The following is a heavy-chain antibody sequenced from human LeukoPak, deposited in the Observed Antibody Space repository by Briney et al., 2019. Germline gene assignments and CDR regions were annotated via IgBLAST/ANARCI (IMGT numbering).Heavy chain of an antibody. D-gene: IGHD6-19*01. Sequence: SETLSLTCTVSGGSISSYYWSWIRQPPGKGLEWIGYIYYSGSTYYNPSLKSRVTISVDTSKNQFSLKLSSVTAADTAVYYCARKEWDSSGWANAFDYWGQGTLVTVSS. J-gene: IGHJ4*02. CDR2: IYYSGST. V-gene: IGHV4-59*12. CDR1: GGSISSYY. CDR3: ARKEWDSSGWANAFDY.